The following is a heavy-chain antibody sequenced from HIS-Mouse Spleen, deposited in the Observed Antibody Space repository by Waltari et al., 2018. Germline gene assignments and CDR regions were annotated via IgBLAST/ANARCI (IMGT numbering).Heavy chain of an antibody. D-gene: IGHD6-13*01. CDR2: IYYSGST. CDR3: AREIPYSSSWYDWYFDL. Sequence: QLQLQESVPGLVKPSATLSLPCTVSGGSISSSSSYWVWLRQPPGKGLEWIGSIYYSGSTYYNPSLKSRVTISVDTSKNQFSLKLSSVTAADTAVYYCAREIPYSSSWYDWYFDLWGRGTLVTVSS. V-gene: IGHV4-39*07. CDR1: GGSISSSSSY. J-gene: IGHJ2*01.